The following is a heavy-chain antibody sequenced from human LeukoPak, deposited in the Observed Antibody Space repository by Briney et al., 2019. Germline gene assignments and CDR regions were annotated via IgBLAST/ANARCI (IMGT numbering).Heavy chain of an antibody. CDR2: INHSGST. CDR3: ARRSYNSPFRY. D-gene: IGHD5-24*01. CDR1: GGSFSGYY. J-gene: IGHJ4*02. Sequence: SETLSLTCAVYGGSFSGYYWSWIRQPPGKGLEWIGEINHSGSTNYNPSLKSRVTISVDTSKNHFSLNLRSVTAADTAVYYCARRSYNSPFRYWGQGTPVTVS. V-gene: IGHV4-34*01.